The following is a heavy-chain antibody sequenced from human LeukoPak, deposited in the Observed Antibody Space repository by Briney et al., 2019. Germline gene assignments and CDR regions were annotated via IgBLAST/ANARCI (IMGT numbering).Heavy chain of an antibody. V-gene: IGHV3-7*01. CDR1: GFTFSSYS. Sequence: GGSLRLSCAASGFTFSSYSMHWVRQAPGKGLEWVANIKQDGSEKNYVDSVKGRFTISRDNAKNSLYLQMNSLRAEDTAVYYCARDYLLDYWGQGTLVTVSS. CDR3: ARDYLLDY. CDR2: IKQDGSEK. D-gene: IGHD3-16*02. J-gene: IGHJ4*02.